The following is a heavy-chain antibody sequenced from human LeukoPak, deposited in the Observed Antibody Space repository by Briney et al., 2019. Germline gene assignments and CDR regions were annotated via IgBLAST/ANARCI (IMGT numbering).Heavy chain of an antibody. Sequence: SQTLSLTCTVSGGSISSGSYYWSWIRQPAGKGLEWVGRICTSGSTNYNPSLKSRVTISVDTSKNQFSLKLSSVTAADTAVYYCARDATTVTSYSYYYMDVWGKGTTVTVSS. V-gene: IGHV4-61*02. CDR3: ARDATTVTSYSYYYMDV. CDR1: GGSISSGSYY. J-gene: IGHJ6*03. CDR2: ICTSGST. D-gene: IGHD4-11*01.